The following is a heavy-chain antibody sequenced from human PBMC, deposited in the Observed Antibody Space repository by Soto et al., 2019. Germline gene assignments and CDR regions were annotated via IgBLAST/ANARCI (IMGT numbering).Heavy chain of an antibody. D-gene: IGHD3-3*01. CDR1: GYTFTSYG. CDR2: ISAYNGNT. J-gene: IGHJ4*02. V-gene: IGHV1-18*01. CDR3: ARGGHGGDFGVVSVYYFDY. Sequence: QVQLVQSGAEVKKPGASVKVSCKASGYTFTSYGISWVRQAPGQWLEWMGWISAYNGNTNYAQKLQGRVTMTTDTATSTAYMELRSLRSDDTAVYYCARGGHGGDFGVVSVYYFDYWGQGTLVTVSS.